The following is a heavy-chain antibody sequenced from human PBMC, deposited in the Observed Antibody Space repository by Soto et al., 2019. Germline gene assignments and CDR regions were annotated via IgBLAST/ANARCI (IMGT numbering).Heavy chain of an antibody. CDR3: ARAHYGDYGYGMDV. V-gene: IGHV4-30-2*01. J-gene: IGHJ6*02. D-gene: IGHD4-17*01. CDR1: GGSISSGGYS. CDR2: IYHSGYT. Sequence: QLQLQESGSGLVKPSQTLSLTCAVSGGSISSGGYSWSWIRQPPGKGLEWIGYIYHSGYTYYNPSLNSRVTISVDRSKNQCSLKLSSVTAADTAVSYCARAHYGDYGYGMDVWGQGPTVTVSS.